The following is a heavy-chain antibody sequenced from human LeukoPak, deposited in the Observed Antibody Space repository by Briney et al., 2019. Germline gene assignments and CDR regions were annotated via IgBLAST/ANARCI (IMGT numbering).Heavy chain of an antibody. CDR1: GFTFSSYS. J-gene: IGHJ4*02. D-gene: IGHD6-6*01. CDR2: ISSSSSYI. Sequence: GGSLRLSCAASGFTFSSYSMNWVRQAPGKGLEWVSSISSSSSYIYYADSVKGRFTISRDNAKNSLYLQMNSLRAEDTAVYYCARSIAEKASTSYYFDYWGQGTLVSVSS. CDR3: ARSIAEKASTSYYFDY. V-gene: IGHV3-21*01.